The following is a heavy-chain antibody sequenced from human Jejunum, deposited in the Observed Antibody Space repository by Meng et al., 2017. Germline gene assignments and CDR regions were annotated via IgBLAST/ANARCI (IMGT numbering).Heavy chain of an antibody. V-gene: IGHV3-11*01. CDR3: ARGSGWGAVASHNWFDP. J-gene: IGHJ5*02. CDR1: GFTFSDYY. CDR2: ISNSVTTV. D-gene: IGHD2-15*01. Sequence: GESLKISCAASGFTFSDYYMSWIRQAPGKGLEWIAYISNSVTTVFYSDSVRGRFTISRDNADRSLDLQMNSLTAEDTAVYFCARGSGWGAVASHNWFDPWGQGTLVTVSS.